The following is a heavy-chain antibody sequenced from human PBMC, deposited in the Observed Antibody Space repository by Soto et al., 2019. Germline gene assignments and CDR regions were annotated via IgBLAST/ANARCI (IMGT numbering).Heavy chain of an antibody. CDR2: IFESGRST. V-gene: IGHV3-23*01. CDR1: RFTFSRYA. Sequence: GGSLRLSCVASRFTFSRYAFTWVRQAPGKGLEWVSTIFESGRSTYHADSVKGRFTISRDNSKNTLYLQMSSLRAEDTAIYFCAREIRGTTVTTNFEYWGQGTLVTVSS. D-gene: IGHD4-17*01. J-gene: IGHJ4*02. CDR3: AREIRGTTVTTNFEY.